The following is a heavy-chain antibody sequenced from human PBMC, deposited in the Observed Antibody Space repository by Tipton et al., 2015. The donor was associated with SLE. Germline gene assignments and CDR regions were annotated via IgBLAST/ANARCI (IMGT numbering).Heavy chain of an antibody. J-gene: IGHJ4*02. CDR3: ATERDYCFDY. V-gene: IGHV3-48*03. CDR1: GFTYSGYE. Sequence: SLRLSCAASGFTYSGYEMNWVRQAPGKGLEWVSYISSSGSTIYYADSVKGRLTISRDNVKNSLYLQMNSLRAEDTAVYYCATERDYCFDYWCQGTLVTVSS. D-gene: IGHD2-21*02. CDR2: ISSSGSTI.